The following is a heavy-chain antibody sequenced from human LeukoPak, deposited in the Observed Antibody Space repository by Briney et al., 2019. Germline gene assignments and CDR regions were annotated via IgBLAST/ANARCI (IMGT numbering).Heavy chain of an antibody. J-gene: IGHJ4*02. D-gene: IGHD2-2*01. V-gene: IGHV4-34*01. CDR1: GGSFSGYY. CDR2: INHSGST. CDR3: ARGIVVVPAAHYYFDY. Sequence: SETLFLTCAVYGGSFSGYYWSWIRQPPGKGLEWIGEINHSGSTSYNPSLKSRVTISVDTSKNQFSLKLSSVTAADTAVYYCARGIVVVPAAHYYFDYWGQGTLVTVSS.